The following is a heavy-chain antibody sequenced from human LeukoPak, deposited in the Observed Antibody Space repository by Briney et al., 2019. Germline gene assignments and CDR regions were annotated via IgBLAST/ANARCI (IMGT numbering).Heavy chain of an antibody. CDR3: ARSGLPSDTKTIHTFDI. Sequence: GGCVRLSCAASGFTFCSYKMNWARQAPGKGLEWVSYISSSGYTIYYADSVKGRFTISRENAKNSLYLQVNSLRAEDTAVYYCARSGLPSDTKTIHTFDIWGQGRLVTVSS. CDR2: ISSSGYTI. V-gene: IGHV3-48*03. CDR1: GFTFCSYK. D-gene: IGHD2/OR15-2a*01. J-gene: IGHJ3*02.